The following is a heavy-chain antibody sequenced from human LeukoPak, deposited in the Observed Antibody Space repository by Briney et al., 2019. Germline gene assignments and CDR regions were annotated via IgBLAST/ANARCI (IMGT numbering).Heavy chain of an antibody. V-gene: IGHV3-21*01. Sequence: NPGGSLRLPCAASGFTFSSYSMNWVRQAPGKGLEWVSSISSSSSYIYYADSVKGRFTISRDNAKNSLYLQMNSLRAEDTAVYYCARVGWFGELGGFDYWGQGTLVTVSS. D-gene: IGHD3-10*01. CDR3: ARVGWFGELGGFDY. J-gene: IGHJ4*02. CDR1: GFTFSSYS. CDR2: ISSSSSYI.